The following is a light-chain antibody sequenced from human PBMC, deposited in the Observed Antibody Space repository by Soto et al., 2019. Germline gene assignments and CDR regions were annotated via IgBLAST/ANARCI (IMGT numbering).Light chain of an antibody. Sequence: AIQMTQSPSSLSASVGDRVTITCRASQGIRNALGWYQQKPGKAPKLLIYAASSLQSGVPSRFSGSGAGTDFTLTISSLQPEDFATYYCLQNYNYPRTFGQGNKMEIK. CDR1: QGIRNA. CDR3: LQNYNYPRT. CDR2: AAS. V-gene: IGKV1-6*01. J-gene: IGKJ2*01.